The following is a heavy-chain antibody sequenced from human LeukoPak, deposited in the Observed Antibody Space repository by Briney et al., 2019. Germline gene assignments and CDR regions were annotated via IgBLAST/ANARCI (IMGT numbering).Heavy chain of an antibody. J-gene: IGHJ6*02. D-gene: IGHD6-13*01. CDR2: ISGSGGST. CDR3: AKASPGIAAAGPYYGMDV. Sequence: GGSLRLSCAASGFTFSSYAMSWVRQAPGKGLEWVSAISGSGGSTHYADSVKGRFTISRDNSKNTLYLQMNSLRAEDTAVYYCAKASPGIAAAGPYYGMDVWGQGTTVTVS. V-gene: IGHV3-23*01. CDR1: GFTFSSYA.